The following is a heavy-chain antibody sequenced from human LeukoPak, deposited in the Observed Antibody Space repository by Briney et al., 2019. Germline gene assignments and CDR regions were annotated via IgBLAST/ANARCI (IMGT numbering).Heavy chain of an antibody. CDR3: ARAGKNSRSYDY. CDR2: IKQDGSEK. V-gene: IGHV3-7*01. J-gene: IGHJ4*02. Sequence: GGSLRLSCAAFGFTFSSYWMSWVRQAPGKGLEWVANIKQDGSEKYYVDSVKGRFTISRDNAKNSLYLQMNSLRAEDTAVYYCARAGKNSRSYDYWGQGTLVTVSS. CDR1: GFTFSSYW. D-gene: IGHD3-10*01.